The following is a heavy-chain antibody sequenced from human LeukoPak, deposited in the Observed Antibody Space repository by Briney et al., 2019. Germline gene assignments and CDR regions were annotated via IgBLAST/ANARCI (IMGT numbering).Heavy chain of an antibody. J-gene: IGHJ5*02. V-gene: IGHV3-33*01. D-gene: IGHD4-17*01. CDR3: ARLYGTYPGWFDP. CDR1: GFTFSSYG. CDR2: IWYDGSNK. Sequence: GGSLRLSCAASGFTFSSYGMHWVRQAPGKGLEWVAVIWYDGSNKYYADSVRGRFTISRDNSKNTLYLQMNSLRAEDTAVYYCARLYGTYPGWFDPWGQGTLVTVSS.